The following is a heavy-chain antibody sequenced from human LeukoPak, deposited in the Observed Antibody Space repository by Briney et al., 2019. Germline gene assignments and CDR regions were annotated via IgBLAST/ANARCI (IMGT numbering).Heavy chain of an antibody. CDR3: AKVRGYYVDTGTINF. J-gene: IGHJ4*02. V-gene: IGHV3-23*01. CDR1: GLSFGAHA. CDR2: VGGGGQRT. D-gene: IGHD2-15*01. Sequence: GGSLRLSCAASGLSFGAHAMHWVRQAPGMGLGWVSGVGGGGQRTHYADSVKGRFTISRDNSKNTLYLQMNSLRAEDTAVYYCAKVRGYYVDTGTINFWGQGTLVTVSS.